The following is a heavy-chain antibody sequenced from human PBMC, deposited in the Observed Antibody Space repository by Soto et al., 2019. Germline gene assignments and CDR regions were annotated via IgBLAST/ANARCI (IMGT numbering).Heavy chain of an antibody. V-gene: IGHV3-23*01. CDR1: GFTFSSYA. D-gene: IGHD4-17*01. Sequence: GGSLRLSCAASGFTFSSYAMSWVRQAPGKGLEWLLGIGASGTSSYYTDSVKGRLTTSRDKSKNILYLQMDSLRAEDTALYYCAKDRDYGDNSGAFWGQGTLVTVSS. CDR3: AKDRDYGDNSGAF. J-gene: IGHJ4*02. CDR2: IGASGTSS.